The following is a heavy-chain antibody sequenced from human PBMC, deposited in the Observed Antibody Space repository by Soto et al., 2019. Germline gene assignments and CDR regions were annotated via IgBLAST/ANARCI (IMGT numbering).Heavy chain of an antibody. Sequence: SVKVSCKASGGTFSSYAISWVRQAPGQGLEWMGGIIPIFGTANYAQKFQGRVTITADKSTSTAYMELSSLRSEDTAVYYCARDSSSYYYGMDVWGQGTTVTVSS. D-gene: IGHD6-13*01. V-gene: IGHV1-69*06. CDR1: GGTFSSYA. CDR3: ARDSSSYYYGMDV. CDR2: IIPIFGTA. J-gene: IGHJ6*02.